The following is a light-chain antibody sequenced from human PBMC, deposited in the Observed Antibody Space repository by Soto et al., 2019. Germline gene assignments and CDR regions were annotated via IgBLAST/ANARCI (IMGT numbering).Light chain of an antibody. CDR2: DAS. V-gene: IGKV3-11*01. CDR3: QQRSNWPQIT. CDR1: QSVSSY. Sequence: EIVLTQSPATLSLSPGERATLSCRASQSVSSYLAWYQQKPGQAPRLLIYDASNRATDIPPRFSGSGSGTDFTFTISSLEPEDFAVYYCQQRSNWPQITFGQGTRLEIK. J-gene: IGKJ5*01.